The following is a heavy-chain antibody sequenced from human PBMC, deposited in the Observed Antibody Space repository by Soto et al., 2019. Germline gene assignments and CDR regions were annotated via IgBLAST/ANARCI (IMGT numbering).Heavy chain of an antibody. CDR3: AKDRSSSLDGMDV. Sequence: QVQLVESGGGVVQPGRSLRLSCAASGFTFSIYGMHWVRQAPGKGLEWVAVIWYDGSNKYYADSVKGRFTISRDKSKNTLYLQVNSLRAEDTAVYYCAKDRSSSLDGMDVWGQGTTVTVSS. CDR1: GFTFSIYG. CDR2: IWYDGSNK. J-gene: IGHJ6*02. D-gene: IGHD6-13*01. V-gene: IGHV3-33*03.